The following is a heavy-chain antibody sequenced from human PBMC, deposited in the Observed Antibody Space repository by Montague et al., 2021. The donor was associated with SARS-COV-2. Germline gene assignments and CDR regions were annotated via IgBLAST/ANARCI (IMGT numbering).Heavy chain of an antibody. Sequence: SETLSLTCIVSGDSIDRDTYYWGWIRQSPGKGLEWIGSLSSSGSTYYNPSLRSRVTISMDTSKNHFSLKVNSVTATDTAVYFCARPGSASGWFYFDDWGQGTLVSVSS. J-gene: IGHJ4*02. CDR1: GDSIDRDTYY. CDR2: LSSSGST. CDR3: ARPGSASGWFYFDD. V-gene: IGHV4-39*02. D-gene: IGHD6-19*01.